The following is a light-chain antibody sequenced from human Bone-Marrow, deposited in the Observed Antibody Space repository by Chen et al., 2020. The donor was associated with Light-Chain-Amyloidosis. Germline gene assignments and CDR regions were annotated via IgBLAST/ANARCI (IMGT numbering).Light chain of an antibody. CDR2: EVS. CDR3: CSYAGSSTWV. CDR1: SSDVGSYNL. Sequence: PGQSITISCTGTSSDVGSYNLVSLYQQHPGKAPNLMMYEVSKRPSGVSNRFSGSKAGNTASLTISGLQAEDEADYYCCSYAGSSTWVFGGGTKLTVL. J-gene: IGLJ3*02. V-gene: IGLV2-23*02.